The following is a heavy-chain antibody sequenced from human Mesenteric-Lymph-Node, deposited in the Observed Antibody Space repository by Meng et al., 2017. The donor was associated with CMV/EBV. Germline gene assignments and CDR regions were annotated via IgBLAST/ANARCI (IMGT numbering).Heavy chain of an antibody. Sequence: SETLSLTCTVSGGSISSYYWSWIRQPPGKGLEWIGYIYYSGSTNYNPSLKSRVTISVDTSKNQFSLKLSSVTAADTAVYYCARDYDFWREDGMDVWGQGTTVTVSS. CDR1: GGSISSYY. CDR2: IYYSGST. CDR3: ARDYDFWREDGMDV. V-gene: IGHV4-59*01. D-gene: IGHD3-3*01. J-gene: IGHJ6*02.